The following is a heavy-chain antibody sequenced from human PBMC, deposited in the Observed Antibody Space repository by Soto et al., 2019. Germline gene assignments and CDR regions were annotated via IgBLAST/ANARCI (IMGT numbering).Heavy chain of an antibody. D-gene: IGHD6-19*01. V-gene: IGHV3-66*04. CDR1: ASTVSTDY. Sequence: LILYRVGCASTVSTDYMRWVPQALGKGLEWVSVIYSGGSTYYADSVKGRFAISRDNSKNTVYLQMNSLRADDTALYYCARPSYSGWPYYGVAVWGQGTTVTVSS. CDR2: IYSGGST. J-gene: IGHJ6*02. CDR3: ARPSYSGWPYYGVAV.